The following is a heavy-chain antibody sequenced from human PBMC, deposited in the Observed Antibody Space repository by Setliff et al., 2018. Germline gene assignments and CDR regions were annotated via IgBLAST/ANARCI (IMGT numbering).Heavy chain of an antibody. J-gene: IGHJ4*02. CDR1: GDSISSGVYY. D-gene: IGHD1-1*01. Sequence: SETLSLTCAVSGDSISSGVYYWAWIRQPPGKGLEWIGRIYYRGDTYYNASLKSRLTLSVDTSKNQVSLNLRSVTAADTAVYYCARTGTYRYFDYWGQGTQVTVSS. V-gene: IGHV4-39*01. CDR2: IYYRGDT. CDR3: ARTGTYRYFDY.